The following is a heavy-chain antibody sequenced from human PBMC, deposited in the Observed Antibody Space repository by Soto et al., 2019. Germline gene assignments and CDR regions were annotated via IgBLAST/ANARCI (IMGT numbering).Heavy chain of an antibody. V-gene: IGHV4-34*01. Sequence: QVQLQQWGAGLLKPSETLSLTCAVYGGSSVVSYWNGIGRPPGKGLEWIGEINHSGSTNYNPSLKSRVTISVDTSKNQFSLKLSSVTAADTAVYYCARQPRFDPWGQGTLVTVSS. CDR3: ARQPRFDP. J-gene: IGHJ5*02. CDR1: GGSSVVSY. CDR2: INHSGST.